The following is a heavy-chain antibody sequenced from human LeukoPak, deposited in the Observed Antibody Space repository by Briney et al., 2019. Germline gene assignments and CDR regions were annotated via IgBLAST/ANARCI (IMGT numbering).Heavy chain of an antibody. CDR3: TRAITYFYGSVTYDWFES. J-gene: IGHJ5*01. V-gene: IGHV3-74*01. D-gene: IGHD3-10*01. CDR1: EFSVGSNY. Sequence: PGGSLRLSCAASEFSVGSNYMTWVRQTPGQGLMWVARIQSDGSTIYADSAQSRFTISRDNAKNTVYLQMNSLRVDDTAVYFCTRAITYFYGSVTYDWFESWGQGIRVTVSS. CDR2: IQSDGST.